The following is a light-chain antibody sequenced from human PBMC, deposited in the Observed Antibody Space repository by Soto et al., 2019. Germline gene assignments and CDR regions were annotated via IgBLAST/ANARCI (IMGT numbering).Light chain of an antibody. V-gene: IGLV1-40*01. CDR2: GNS. CDR1: TSNIGSGYG. J-gene: IGLJ2*01. CDR3: QAYDSRLTYVV. Sequence: QSVLTQPPSVSGAPGQRVTISCTGSTSNIGSGYGVHWYQHLPGTAPKLLMYGNSTRPSGVPDRFSGSKSGTSASLAITGVQADDEADYYCQAYDSRLTYVVFGGGTKLTVL.